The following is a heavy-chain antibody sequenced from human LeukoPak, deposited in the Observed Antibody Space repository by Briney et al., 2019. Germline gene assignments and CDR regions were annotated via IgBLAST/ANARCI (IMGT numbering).Heavy chain of an antibody. CDR2: IYSGGST. V-gene: IGHV3-53*01. CDR1: GFTVSSNY. J-gene: IGHJ4*02. Sequence: GGSLRLSCAASGFTVSSNYMSWVRQAPGKGLEWVSVIYSGGSTYYADSVKGRFTISRDNSKNTLYLQMNSLRAEDTAVYYCAKDPTVTTEGYWGQGTLVTVSS. CDR3: AKDPTVTTEGY. D-gene: IGHD4-17*01.